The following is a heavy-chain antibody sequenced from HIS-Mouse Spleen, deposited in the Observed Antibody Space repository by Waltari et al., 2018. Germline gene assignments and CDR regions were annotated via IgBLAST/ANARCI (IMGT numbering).Heavy chain of an antibody. CDR3: ARDRRGSYYYYGMDV. CDR2: IYSGGRT. J-gene: IGHJ6*02. CDR1: GFTVSSNY. V-gene: IGHV3-53*01. Sequence: EVQLVESGGGLIQPGGSLRLSCAASGFTVSSNYMSWVRQAPGKGLEWVSVIYSGGRTYYADSVKGRFTIARDNSKNTLYLQMNSLRAEDTAVYYCARDRRGSYYYYGMDVWGQGTTVTVSS.